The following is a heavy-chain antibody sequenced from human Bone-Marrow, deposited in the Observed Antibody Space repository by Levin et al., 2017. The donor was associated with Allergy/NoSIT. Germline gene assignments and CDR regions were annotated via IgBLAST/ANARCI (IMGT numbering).Heavy chain of an antibody. D-gene: IGHD6-19*01. V-gene: IGHV3-66*02. CDR1: GVTVSSKY. J-gene: IGHJ6*03. Sequence: PSETLSLTCAASGVTVSSKYMSWVRQAPGKGLEWVSVIHRSGNTYYADSVKGRFTISRDNSKNTLFLQMNSLRSEDTAVYYCATSAVAGPVDYYYMDVWGQGTTVTVSS. CDR2: IHRSGNT. CDR3: ATSAVAGPVDYYYMDV.